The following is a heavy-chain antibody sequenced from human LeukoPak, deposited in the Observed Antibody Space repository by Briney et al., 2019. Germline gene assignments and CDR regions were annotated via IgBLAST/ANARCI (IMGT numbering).Heavy chain of an antibody. CDR3: AKDRTGYSYGYFLSP. CDR2: ISDSVSGGSA. Sequence: GGSLRLSCAASGFTFNNYAMTWVRQAPGKGLEWVSTISDSVSGGSAYYADSVKGRFTISRDNSKNTLYLQMNSLRAEDTAVYYCAKDRTGYSYGYFLSPWGQGTLVTVSS. J-gene: IGHJ5*02. CDR1: GFTFNNYA. D-gene: IGHD5-18*01. V-gene: IGHV3-23*01.